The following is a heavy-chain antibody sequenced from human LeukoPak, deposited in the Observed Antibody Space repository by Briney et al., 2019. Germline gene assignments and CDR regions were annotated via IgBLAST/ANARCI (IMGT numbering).Heavy chain of an antibody. CDR1: GLTFNNYA. J-gene: IGHJ6*02. CDR2: ISKSGDHT. Sequence: GGSLRLSCAVSGLTFNNYAMSWVRQAPGKGLEWVSAISKSGDHTYYAASAKGRFTIYRDNSKNTQYPQTNSLRAEDTAVYYCATSWGPDTSAFRWGRDGMDVWGQGTTVIVS. CDR3: ATSWGPDTSAFRWGRDGMDV. D-gene: IGHD3-16*01. V-gene: IGHV3-23*01.